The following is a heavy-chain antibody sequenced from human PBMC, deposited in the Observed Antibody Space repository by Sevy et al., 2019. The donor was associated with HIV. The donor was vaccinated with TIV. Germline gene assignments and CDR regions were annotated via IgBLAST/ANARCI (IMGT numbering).Heavy chain of an antibody. Sequence: SETLSLTCTVSGGSISSSSYYWGWIRQPPGKGLEWIGSIYYSGSTYYNPSLKSRDTISVDTSKNQFSLKLSSVTAADTAVYYCARHGYSSSWYSRYYFDYWGQGTLVTVSS. CDR1: GGSISSSSYY. V-gene: IGHV4-39*01. CDR2: IYYSGST. D-gene: IGHD6-13*01. CDR3: ARHGYSSSWYSRYYFDY. J-gene: IGHJ4*02.